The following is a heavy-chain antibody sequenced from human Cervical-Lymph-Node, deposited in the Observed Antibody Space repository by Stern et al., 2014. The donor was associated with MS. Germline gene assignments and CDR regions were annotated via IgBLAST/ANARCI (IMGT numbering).Heavy chain of an antibody. J-gene: IGHJ4*02. CDR1: GGSVSSGSRY. CDR3: ARVTEFLRFFYPDY. Sequence: QLVESGPGLVKPSQTLSLTCTVSGGSVSSGSRYWSWIRQHPGKGLEWIGYISYSGNTYYSPSLQSRLTISMDTSKNQFSLKLRSVTAADTAIYYCARVTEFLRFFYPDYWGQGTLVTVSS. CDR2: ISYSGNT. D-gene: IGHD3-3*01. V-gene: IGHV4-31*03.